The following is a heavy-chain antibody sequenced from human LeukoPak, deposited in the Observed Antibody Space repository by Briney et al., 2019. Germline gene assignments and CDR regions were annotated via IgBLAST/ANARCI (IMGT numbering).Heavy chain of an antibody. CDR3: ARVRIGQQLDKYYYYAMDV. CDR1: GYTFTDYY. D-gene: IGHD6-13*01. J-gene: IGHJ6*02. CDR2: INPNSCGT. Sequence: GASVKVSCKASGYTFTDYYMHWVRQAPGQGLEWMGWINPNSCGTNYAQKSQGRVTMTTDTSISTAYMEVSRLRSDDTAVYYCARVRIGQQLDKYYYYAMDVWGQGTTVTVSS. V-gene: IGHV1-2*02.